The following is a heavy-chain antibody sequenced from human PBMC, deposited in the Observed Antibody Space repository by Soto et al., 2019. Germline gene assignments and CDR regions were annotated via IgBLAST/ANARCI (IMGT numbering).Heavy chain of an antibody. V-gene: IGHV4-31*03. CDR2: IYYSGST. CDR1: GGSISSGGYY. J-gene: IGHJ6*02. CDR3: ARDRYDYYYYGMDI. Sequence: PSETLSLTCTVSGGSISSGGYYWSWIRQHPGKGLEWIGYIYYSGSTYYNPSLKSRVTISVDTSKNQFSLKLSSVTAADTAVYYCARDRYDYYYYGMDIWGQGTTVTVS. D-gene: IGHD5-12*01.